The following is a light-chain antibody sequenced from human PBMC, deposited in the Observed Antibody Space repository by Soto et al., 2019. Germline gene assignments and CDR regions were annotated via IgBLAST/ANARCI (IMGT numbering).Light chain of an antibody. CDR1: SGDIGSYNR. Sequence: QSALTQPASVSGSPGQSITISCTGTSGDIGSYNRVSWYQQHPGKAPKLIIYDVTKRPSGVPDRFSGSKSGNTASLTISGLQAEDEADYYCCSYAHRSPPLYVFGTGTKLTVL. CDR2: DVT. J-gene: IGLJ1*01. CDR3: CSYAHRSPPLYV. V-gene: IGLV2-14*03.